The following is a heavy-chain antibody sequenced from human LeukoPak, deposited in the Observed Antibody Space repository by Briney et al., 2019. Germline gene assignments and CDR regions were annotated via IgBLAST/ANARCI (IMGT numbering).Heavy chain of an antibody. Sequence: KPGGSLRLSRAASGFAFRSYNMTWLRQAPGKGLAWVSFLSTTSTYIYYADSVKGRFTVSRDNSKNLLYLQMDSLRVEDTAVYYCARAGTCSSTSCDGGIEYWGQGTLVTVSS. D-gene: IGHD2-2*01. CDR1: GFAFRSYN. V-gene: IGHV3-21*06. CDR3: ARAGTCSSTSCDGGIEY. J-gene: IGHJ4*02. CDR2: LSTTSTYI.